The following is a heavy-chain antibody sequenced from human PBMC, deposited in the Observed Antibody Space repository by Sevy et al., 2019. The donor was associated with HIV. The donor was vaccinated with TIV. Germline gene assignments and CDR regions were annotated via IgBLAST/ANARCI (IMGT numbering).Heavy chain of an antibody. V-gene: IGHV7-4-1*02. D-gene: IGHD3-10*01. CDR3: ARDMVRGVIGYYYYGMDV. Sequence: ASVKVSCKASGYTFTSYAMNWVRQAPGQGLEWMGWINTNTGNPTYAQGFTGRFFFSLDTSVSTAYLQISSLKAEDTAVYYCARDMVRGVIGYYYYGMDVWGQGTTVTVSS. CDR2: INTNTGNP. CDR1: GYTFTSYA. J-gene: IGHJ6*02.